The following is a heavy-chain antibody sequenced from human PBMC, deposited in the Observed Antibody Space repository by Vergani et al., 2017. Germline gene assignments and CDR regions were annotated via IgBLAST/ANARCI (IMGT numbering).Heavy chain of an antibody. CDR2: INPNSGGT. Sequence: QVQLVQSGAEVKKPGASVKVSCKASGYPFTGYYLHWVRQAPGQGLEWMGWINPNSGGTNYAQKFQGRVTMTRDPSISTAYMALSRLRSDDTAGYYGARDYGDCGSDYWGQGTLVTVSS. V-gene: IGHV1-2*02. J-gene: IGHJ4*02. CDR3: ARDYGDCGSDY. CDR1: GYPFTGYY. D-gene: IGHD4-17*01.